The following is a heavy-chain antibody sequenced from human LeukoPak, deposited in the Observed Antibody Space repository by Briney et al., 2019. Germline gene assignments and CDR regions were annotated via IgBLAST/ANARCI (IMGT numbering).Heavy chain of an antibody. CDR3: ARANAAGTSLGDGMDV. CDR2: IYSGGST. D-gene: IGHD6-13*01. J-gene: IGHJ6*02. CDR1: GFTVSRNY. Sequence: GGSLRLSCAASGFTVSRNYMSWVRQAPGKGLEWVSVIYSGGSTHYADSVKGRFTISRHNSKNTLYLQMNSLRAEDTAVYYCARANAAGTSLGDGMDVWGQGTTVTVSS. V-gene: IGHV3-53*04.